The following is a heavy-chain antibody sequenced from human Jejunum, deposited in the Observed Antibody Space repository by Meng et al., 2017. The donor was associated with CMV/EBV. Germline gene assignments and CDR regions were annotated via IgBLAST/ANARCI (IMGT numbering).Heavy chain of an antibody. D-gene: IGHD6-13*01. Sequence: SGGSISSSSYYWGWIRQPPGKGLEWIGSIHYSGSTYYNPSLKSRVTMSLDPSKNQFSLKLTSVTAADTAVYYCASLPIAAAVRACWGQGTLVTV. J-gene: IGHJ4*02. CDR3: ASLPIAAAVRAC. V-gene: IGHV4-39*07. CDR1: GGSISSSSYY. CDR2: IHYSGST.